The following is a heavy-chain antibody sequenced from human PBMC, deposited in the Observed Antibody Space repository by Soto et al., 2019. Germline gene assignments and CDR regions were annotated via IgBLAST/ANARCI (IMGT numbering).Heavy chain of an antibody. V-gene: IGHV1-8*01. J-gene: IGHJ6*03. Sequence: ASVKVSCKASGYTFTSYDINWVRQATGQGLEWMGWMNPNSGNTGYAQKFQGRVTMTRNTSISTAYMELSSLRSEDTAVYYCARDFVVVPAAMGADYYYYMDVWGKGTTVTVSS. CDR2: MNPNSGNT. CDR1: GYTFTSYD. D-gene: IGHD2-2*01. CDR3: ARDFVVVPAAMGADYYYYMDV.